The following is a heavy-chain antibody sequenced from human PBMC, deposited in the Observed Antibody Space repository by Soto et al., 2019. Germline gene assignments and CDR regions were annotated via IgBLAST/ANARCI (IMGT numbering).Heavy chain of an antibody. J-gene: IGHJ4*02. Sequence: PSETLSLTCTVSGGSISSSSYYWGWIRQPPGKGLEWIGSIYYSGSTYYNPSLKSRVTISVDTSKNQFSLKLSSVTAADTAVYYCARSYGSGSYDYWGQGTPVTVSS. V-gene: IGHV4-39*01. CDR2: IYYSGST. CDR3: ARSYGSGSYDY. CDR1: GGSISSSSYY. D-gene: IGHD3-10*01.